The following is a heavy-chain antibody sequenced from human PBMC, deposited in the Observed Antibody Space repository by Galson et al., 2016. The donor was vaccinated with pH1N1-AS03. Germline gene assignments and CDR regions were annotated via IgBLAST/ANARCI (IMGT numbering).Heavy chain of an antibody. V-gene: IGHV2-5*01. CDR2: ISWNDNK. CDR1: GFSLSTSEVG. D-gene: IGHD2-21*02. Sequence: PALVKPTQTLTLTCTFSGFSLSTSEVGVGWIRQPPGKALEWLALISWNDNKLYRPSLKSRLTITKDTSKNQVVLTMTNMDPEDTATYYCGRSTAGYWGQGILVTVSS. CDR3: GRSTAGY. J-gene: IGHJ4*02.